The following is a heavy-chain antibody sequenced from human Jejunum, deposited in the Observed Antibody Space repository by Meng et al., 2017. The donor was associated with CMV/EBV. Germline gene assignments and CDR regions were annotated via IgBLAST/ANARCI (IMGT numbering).Heavy chain of an antibody. CDR1: GFPFTNSA. V-gene: IGHV3-23*01. CDR2: VRASGESS. J-gene: IGHJ4*01. D-gene: IGHD3-10*01. CDR3: ATSYGPGGY. Sequence: SSTASGFPFTNSAMSWVRHAPGKGLAWVSTVRASGESSYYADSVKGRFAIFRDNSKNTLYLEMNNLRAEDTAIYYCATSYGPGGYWGHGTLVTVSS.